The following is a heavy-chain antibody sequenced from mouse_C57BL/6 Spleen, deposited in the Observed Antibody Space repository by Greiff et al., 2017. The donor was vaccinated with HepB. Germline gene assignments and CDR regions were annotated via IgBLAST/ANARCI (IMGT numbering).Heavy chain of an antibody. J-gene: IGHJ1*03. CDR3: ARRGDDYDVEWYFDV. Sequence: QVQLQQSGAELVKPGASVKISCKASGYAFSSYWMNWVKQRPGKGLEWIGQIYPGDGDTNYNGKFKGKATLTADKSSSTAYMQLSSLTSEDSAVYFCARRGDDYDVEWYFDVWGTGTTVTVSS. CDR1: GYAFSSYW. V-gene: IGHV1-80*01. D-gene: IGHD2-4*01. CDR2: IYPGDGDT.